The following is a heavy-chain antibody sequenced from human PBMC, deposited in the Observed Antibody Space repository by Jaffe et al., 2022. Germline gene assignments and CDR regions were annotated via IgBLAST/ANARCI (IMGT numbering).Heavy chain of an antibody. CDR3: AKPGQECSSTSCHWGGFAY. J-gene: IGHJ4*02. CDR1: GFTFSSYA. Sequence: EVQLLESGGGLVQPGGSLRLSCAASGFTFSSYAMSWVRQAPGKGLEWVSAISGSGGSTYYADSVKGRFTISRDNSKNTLYLQMNSLRAEDTAVYYCAKPGQECSSTSCHWGGFAYWGQGTLVTVSS. V-gene: IGHV3-23*01. CDR2: ISGSGGST. D-gene: IGHD2-2*01.